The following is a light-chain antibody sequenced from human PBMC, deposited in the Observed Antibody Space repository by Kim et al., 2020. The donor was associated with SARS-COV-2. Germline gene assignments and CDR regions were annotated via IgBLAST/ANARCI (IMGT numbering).Light chain of an antibody. V-gene: IGKV3-11*01. J-gene: IGKJ5*01. CDR2: DAS. CDR3: QQCSDWPIT. Sequence: SSPGKRAPLSCGASQSVSSHLAWYQQKPGQAPSLLIYDASSRAPGIPARFSGSGSGTDFSLTISSLEFEDSAVYYCQQCSDWPITFGQGTRLEIK. CDR1: QSVSSH.